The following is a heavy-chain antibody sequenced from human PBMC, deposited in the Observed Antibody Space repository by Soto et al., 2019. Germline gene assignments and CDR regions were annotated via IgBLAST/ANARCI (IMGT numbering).Heavy chain of an antibody. J-gene: IGHJ3*01. CDR3: EGSWT. CDR1: GFSVRGYG. Sequence: VQLMESGGDLTQPGGSLRLSCAASGFSVRGYGMSWVRQAPGKALEWVSGISGRDDTTYYTDSVRGRFTISKDTSKNTLYLQMNSLRVEDTAVYYCEGSWTWGQGTMVTVSS. V-gene: IGHV3-23*01. CDR2: ISGRDDTT. D-gene: IGHD5-12*01.